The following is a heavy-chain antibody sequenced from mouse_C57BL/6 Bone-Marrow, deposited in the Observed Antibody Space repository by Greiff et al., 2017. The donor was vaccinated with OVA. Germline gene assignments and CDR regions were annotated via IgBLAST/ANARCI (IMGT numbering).Heavy chain of an antibody. CDR3: ARSGGSSYPFWYFDV. Sequence: LQESGAELVKPGASVKISCKASGYAFSSYWMNWVKQRPGKGLEWIGQIYPGDGDTNYNGKFKGKATLTADKSSSTAYMQLSSLTSEDSAVYFCARSGGSSYPFWYFDVWGTGTTVTVSS. CDR2: IYPGDGDT. CDR1: GYAFSSYW. J-gene: IGHJ1*03. D-gene: IGHD1-1*01. V-gene: IGHV1-80*01.